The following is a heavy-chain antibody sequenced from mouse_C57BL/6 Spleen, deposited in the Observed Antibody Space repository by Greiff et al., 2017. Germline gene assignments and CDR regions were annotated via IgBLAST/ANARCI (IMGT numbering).Heavy chain of an antibody. CDR1: GFTFSDYG. D-gene: IGHD2-3*01. Sequence: EVKLVESGGGLVKPGGSLKLSCAASGFTFSDYGMHWVRQAPEKGLEWVAYISSGSSTIYYADTVKGRFTISRDNAKNTLFLQMTSLRSEDTAMYYSVRRHHYYAMDYWGQGTSVTVSS. CDR3: VRRHHYYAMDY. V-gene: IGHV5-17*01. CDR2: ISSGSSTI. J-gene: IGHJ4*01.